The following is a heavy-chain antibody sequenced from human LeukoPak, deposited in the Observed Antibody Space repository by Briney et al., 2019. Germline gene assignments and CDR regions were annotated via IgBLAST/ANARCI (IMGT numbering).Heavy chain of an antibody. CDR3: AREEYDFWSGYRYFDY. Sequence: GGSLRLSCAASGFTFDDYAMHWVRQAPGKGLEWVAHIKQDGSEKYYVDSVKGRFTISRDNAKNSLYLQMNSLRAEDTAVYYCAREEYDFWSGYRYFDYWGQGTLVTVSS. J-gene: IGHJ4*02. D-gene: IGHD3-3*01. CDR2: IKQDGSEK. CDR1: GFTFDDYA. V-gene: IGHV3-7*01.